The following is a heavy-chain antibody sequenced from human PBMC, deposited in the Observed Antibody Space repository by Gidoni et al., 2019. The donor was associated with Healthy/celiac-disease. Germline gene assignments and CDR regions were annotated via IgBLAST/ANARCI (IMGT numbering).Heavy chain of an antibody. D-gene: IGHD2-21*02. CDR3: ARGGGNSWGYFDY. V-gene: IGHV3-48*03. Sequence: EVQPVESGGGLVQPGGSLRLSCAASGFTFSSYEMNWVRQAPGKGLEWVSYISSSGSTIYYADSVKGRFTISRDNAKNSLYLQMNSLRAEDTAVYYCARGGGNSWGYFDYWGQGTLVTVSS. CDR1: GFTFSSYE. J-gene: IGHJ4*02. CDR2: ISSSGSTI.